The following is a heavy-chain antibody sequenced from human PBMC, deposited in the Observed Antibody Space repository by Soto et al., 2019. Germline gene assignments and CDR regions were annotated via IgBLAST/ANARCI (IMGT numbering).Heavy chain of an antibody. V-gene: IGHV2-5*02. CDR3: AHSIVLMVYANNWFDP. Sequence: SGPTLVKPTQTLTLTYTFSGFSLSTSGVGVGWIRQPPGKALEWLALIYWDDDKRYSPSLKSRLTITKDTSKNQVVLTMTNMDPVDTATYYCAHSIVLMVYANNWFDPWGQGTLVTVSS. D-gene: IGHD2-8*01. CDR1: GFSLSTSGVG. CDR2: IYWDDDK. J-gene: IGHJ5*02.